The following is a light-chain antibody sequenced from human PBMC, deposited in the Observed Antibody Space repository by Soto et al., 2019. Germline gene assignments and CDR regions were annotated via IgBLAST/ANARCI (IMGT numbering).Light chain of an antibody. Sequence: EIMMTQSPVTLSVSPGEIATLSCSAIQSVNSNLAWYQQKPGQAPRLLIYGASTRATGIPARFSGSGSGTDFTLTISSLEPEDFAVYYCQQRSNWPPRITFGQGTRLE. CDR2: GAS. CDR3: QQRSNWPPRIT. V-gene: IGKV3-11*01. CDR1: QSVNSN. J-gene: IGKJ5*01.